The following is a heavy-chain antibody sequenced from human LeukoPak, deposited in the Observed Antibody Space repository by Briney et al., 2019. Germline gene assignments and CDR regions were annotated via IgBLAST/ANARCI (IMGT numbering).Heavy chain of an antibody. CDR3: ARGPSYYYDSSGYYLGDDY. Sequence: PGGSLRLSCAASGFTFSSYSMNWVRQAPGKGLEWVANIKQDGSEKYYVDSVKGRFTISRDNAKNSLYLQMNSLRAEDTAVYYCARGPSYYYDSSGYYLGDDYWGQGTLVTVSS. V-gene: IGHV3-7*01. CDR2: IKQDGSEK. J-gene: IGHJ4*02. D-gene: IGHD3-22*01. CDR1: GFTFSSYS.